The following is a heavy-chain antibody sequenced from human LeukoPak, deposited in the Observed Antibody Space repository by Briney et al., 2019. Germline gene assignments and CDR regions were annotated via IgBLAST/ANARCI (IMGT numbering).Heavy chain of an antibody. D-gene: IGHD3-22*01. CDR3: ARDDSHGYHFFDS. CDR1: GFTFSSYR. V-gene: IGHV3-21*01. CDR2: ISGSGEFI. J-gene: IGHJ4*02. Sequence: GGSLRLSCAASGFTFSSYRMNWIRQAPGKGLEWVSSISGSGEFIYYGDSVKGRVTISRDNGKNSLYLQMNSVRPEDMAVYYCARDDSHGYHFFDSWGRGTLVTVSS.